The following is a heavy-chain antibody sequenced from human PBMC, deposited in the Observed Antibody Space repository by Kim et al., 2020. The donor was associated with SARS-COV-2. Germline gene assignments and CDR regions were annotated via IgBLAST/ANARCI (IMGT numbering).Heavy chain of an antibody. CDR3: ARLIVTMVRGARNWFDP. V-gene: IGHV4-59*01. CDR2: IYYSGST. CDR1: GGSISSYY. Sequence: SETLSLTCTVSGGSISSYYWSWIRQPPGKGLEWIGYIYYSGSTNYNPSLKSRVTISVDTSKNQFSLKLSSVTAADTAVYYCARLIVTMVRGARNWFDPWGQGTLVTVSS. D-gene: IGHD3-10*01. J-gene: IGHJ5*02.